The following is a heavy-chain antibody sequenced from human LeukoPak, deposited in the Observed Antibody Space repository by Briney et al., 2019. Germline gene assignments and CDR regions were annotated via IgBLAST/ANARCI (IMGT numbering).Heavy chain of an antibody. D-gene: IGHD4-11*01. J-gene: IGHJ6*03. CDR1: GGSISSYY. CDR3: ARYYSNYDAYYYYMDV. CDR2: TYYSGST. Sequence: SETLSLTCTVSGGSISSYYWSWIRQPPGKGLEWIGYTYYSGSTNYNPSLKSRVTISVDTSKNQFSLKLSSVTAADTAVYYCARYYSNYDAYYYYMDVWGKGTTVTVSS. V-gene: IGHV4-59*01.